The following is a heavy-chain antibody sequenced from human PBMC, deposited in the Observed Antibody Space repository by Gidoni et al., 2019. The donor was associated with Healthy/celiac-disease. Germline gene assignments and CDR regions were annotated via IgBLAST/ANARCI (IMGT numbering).Heavy chain of an antibody. J-gene: IGHJ4*02. CDR2: IYPGDSDT. Sequence: EVQLVQSGAEVKKPGASLKISCKGSGYSFTSYWIGWVRQMPGKGLEWIVIIYPGDSDTRYSPSFQGQVTISADKSISTAYLQWSSLKASDTAMYYCARRLCRGYSSSGGVFDYWGQGTLVTVSS. CDR3: ARRLCRGYSSSGGVFDY. V-gene: IGHV5-51*01. CDR1: GYSFTSYW. D-gene: IGHD6-6*01.